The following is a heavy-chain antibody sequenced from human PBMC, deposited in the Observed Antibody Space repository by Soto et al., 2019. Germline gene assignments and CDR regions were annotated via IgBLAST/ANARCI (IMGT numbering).Heavy chain of an antibody. CDR1: GCNINIYS. CDR2: IGSTGPDT. Sequence: GGSLRLSCAASGCNINIYSMTWVRQVPGKGLEWVSSIGSTGPDTYYADSVKVRFTISSDNTKKTVFLEMNKLRAEDTAKYYCAKPPYSNAFYTWGQGTLVTVSS. J-gene: IGHJ5*02. V-gene: IGHV3-23*01. D-gene: IGHD6-13*01. CDR3: AKPPYSNAFYT.